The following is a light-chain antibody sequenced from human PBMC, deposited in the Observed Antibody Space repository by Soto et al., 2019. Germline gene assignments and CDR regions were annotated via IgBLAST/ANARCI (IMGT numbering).Light chain of an antibody. CDR2: NVS. CDR3: TSSTTDSLYV. CDR1: SSDVGGSNY. V-gene: IGLV2-14*01. Sequence: QSVLTQAASVSGSPGQSITISCTGTSSDVGGSNYVSWYQQFPGKVPKLLISNVSHRPSGVSSRFSGSKSGNTASLTISGLQAEDEADYFCTSSTTDSLYVFGTGTK. J-gene: IGLJ1*01.